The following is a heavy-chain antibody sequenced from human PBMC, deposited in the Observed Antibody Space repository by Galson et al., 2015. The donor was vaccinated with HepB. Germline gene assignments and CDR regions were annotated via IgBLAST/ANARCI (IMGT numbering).Heavy chain of an antibody. V-gene: IGHV1-18*01. CDR3: ARTNAADYSNY. J-gene: IGHJ4*02. CDR2: ISTYNGNT. Sequence: SVKVSCKASGYTFTSYGISWVRQSPGQGLEWMGWISTYNGNTNYAQNLQGRVTMTTDTSTSTAYMDLRSLRSDDTAVYYCARTNAADYSNYWGQGTLVTVSS. D-gene: IGHD4-11*01. CDR1: GYTFTSYG.